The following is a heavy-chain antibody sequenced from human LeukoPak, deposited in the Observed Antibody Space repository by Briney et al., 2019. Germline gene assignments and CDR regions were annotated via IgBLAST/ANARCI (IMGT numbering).Heavy chain of an antibody. CDR3: ARGRMWRFGELLY. Sequence: GASVKVSCKASEYTFTGYYMHWVRQAPGQGLEWMGWINPNSGGTNYAQKFQGRVTMTRDTSISTAYMELSSLRSEDTAVCCCARGRMWRFGELLYWGQGTLVTVSS. CDR2: INPNSGGT. CDR1: EYTFTGYY. D-gene: IGHD3-10*01. J-gene: IGHJ4*02. V-gene: IGHV1-2*02.